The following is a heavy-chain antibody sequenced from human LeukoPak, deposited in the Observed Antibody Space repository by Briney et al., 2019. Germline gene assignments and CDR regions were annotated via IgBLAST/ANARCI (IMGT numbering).Heavy chain of an antibody. CDR2: IRYDGSNK. D-gene: IGHD2-2*01. CDR3: AKAYCSSTSCYPVFDY. Sequence: GGSLRLSCAASGFTFSSYGMHWVRQAPGKGLEWVAFIRYDGSNKYYADSVKGRFTISRDNSKNTLYLQMNSLRAEDTAVYYCAKAYCSSTSCYPVFDYWGQGTLVTVSS. CDR1: GFTFSSYG. V-gene: IGHV3-30*02. J-gene: IGHJ4*02.